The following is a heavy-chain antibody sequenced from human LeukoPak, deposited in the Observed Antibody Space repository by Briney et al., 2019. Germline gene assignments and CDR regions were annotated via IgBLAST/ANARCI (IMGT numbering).Heavy chain of an antibody. CDR2: IYYCGST. V-gene: IGHV4-59*01. D-gene: IGHD3-3*01. J-gene: IGHJ5*02. CDR3: ARAAAYYDFWSGYYMGWFDP. Sequence: TETLSLTCTVSGGSISSYYWSWIRQPPGKGLEWIGYIYYCGSTNYNPSLKSRVTISVDTSKNQFSLKLSSVTAADTAVYYCARAAAYYDFWSGYYMGWFDPWGQGTLVTVSS. CDR1: GGSISSYY.